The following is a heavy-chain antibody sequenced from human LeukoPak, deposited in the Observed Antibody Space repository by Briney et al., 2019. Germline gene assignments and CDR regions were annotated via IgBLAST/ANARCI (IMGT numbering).Heavy chain of an antibody. CDR1: GYTFTSYD. CDR2: MNPNSGNT. Sequence: ASVTVSCKASGYTFTSYDINWVRQATGQGLEWMGWMNPNSGNTGYAQKFQGRVTMTRNTSISTAYMELSSLRSEDTAVYYCARGHCSSTSCSYNWFDPWGQGTLVTVSS. J-gene: IGHJ5*02. D-gene: IGHD2-2*01. V-gene: IGHV1-8*01. CDR3: ARGHCSSTSCSYNWFDP.